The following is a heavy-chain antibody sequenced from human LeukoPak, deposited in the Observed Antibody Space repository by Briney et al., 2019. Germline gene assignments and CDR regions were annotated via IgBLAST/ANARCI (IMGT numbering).Heavy chain of an antibody. J-gene: IGHJ4*02. CDR1: GYTFTSFG. Sequence: GASVKVSCKASGYTFTSFGFNWMRQAPGQGLEWMGWISAYNGNTNYAQKLQGRVTMTTDTSTSTAYMELRSLRSDDTAVYYCARGNSGSYIGYWGQGTLVTVSS. D-gene: IGHD1-26*01. V-gene: IGHV1-18*01. CDR2: ISAYNGNT. CDR3: ARGNSGSYIGY.